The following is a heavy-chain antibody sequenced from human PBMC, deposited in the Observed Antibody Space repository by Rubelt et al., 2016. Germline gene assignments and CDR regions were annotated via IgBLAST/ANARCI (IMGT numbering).Heavy chain of an antibody. Sequence: QLQLQESGPGLVKPSETLSLTCTVSGGSISSSSYYWSWIRQPPGKGLEWIGEINHSGSTNYNPSLMSRVTISVDTSKNQFCLKLSSVTAADTAGYYCAREVMADAPGDYYYGMDVWGQGTTVTVSS. CDR1: GGSISSSSYY. J-gene: IGHJ6*02. CDR3: AREVMADAPGDYYYGMDV. D-gene: IGHD2-8*01. CDR2: INHSGST. V-gene: IGHV4-39*07.